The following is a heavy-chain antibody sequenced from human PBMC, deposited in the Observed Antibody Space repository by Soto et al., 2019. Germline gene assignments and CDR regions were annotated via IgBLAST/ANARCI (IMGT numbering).Heavy chain of an antibody. V-gene: IGHV3-23*01. CDR3: AKGLVGGSLYYFDY. CDR2: ISGSGGTT. D-gene: IGHD1-26*01. Sequence: GGSLTLSWAAAAFTFNTYAMAWVRHPPSKGMEWVSAISGSGGTTYYAVSVKGRVTISRDNSKNSLFLEMNSLRADDTAVYYCAKGLVGGSLYYFDYWGQGTPVTVSS. J-gene: IGHJ4*02. CDR1: AFTFNTYA.